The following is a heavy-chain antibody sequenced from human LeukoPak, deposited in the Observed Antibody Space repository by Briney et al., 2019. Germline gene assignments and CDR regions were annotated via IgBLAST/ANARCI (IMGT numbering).Heavy chain of an antibody. CDR2: ICFSGST. Sequence: SETLSLTCTVSGGSISTYYWSWIRQPPGKGLEWIGYICFSGSTDYNPSLKSRVIISVDTSNNQFSLKLSSVTAADTAVYYCAGYSSGWYVDYWGQGTLVTASS. V-gene: IGHV4-59*01. CDR3: AGYSSGWYVDY. J-gene: IGHJ4*02. CDR1: GGSISTYY. D-gene: IGHD6-19*01.